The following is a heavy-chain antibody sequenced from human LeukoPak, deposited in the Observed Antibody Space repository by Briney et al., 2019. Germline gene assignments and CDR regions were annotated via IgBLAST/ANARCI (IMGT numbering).Heavy chain of an antibody. D-gene: IGHD3-10*01. CDR3: ARDPSGELFPYWYFDL. J-gene: IGHJ2*01. CDR2: INPNSGGT. Sequence: ASVKVSCKASGYTFTGYYMHWVRQAPGQGLEWMGWINPNSGGTNYAQKFQGRVTMTRDTSISTAYMELSRLRSDDTAVYYCARDPSGELFPYWYFDLWGRGTLVTVSS. CDR1: GYTFTGYY. V-gene: IGHV1-2*02.